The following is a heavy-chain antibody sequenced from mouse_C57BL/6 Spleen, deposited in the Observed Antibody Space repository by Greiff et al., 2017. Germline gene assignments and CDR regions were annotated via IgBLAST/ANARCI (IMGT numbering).Heavy chain of an antibody. CDR1: GFSLSTSGMG. CDR3: ARSQIYYDYDEYYFDY. CDR2: IYWDDDK. J-gene: IGHJ2*01. V-gene: IGHV8-12*01. Sequence: QVTLKESGPGILQSSQTLSLTCSFSGFSLSTSGMGVSWIRQPSGKGLEWLAHIYWDDDKRYNPSMKSRLTISKDTSRNQVFLKITSVDTADTSTYYCARSQIYYDYDEYYFDYWGQGTTRTVSS. D-gene: IGHD2-4*01.